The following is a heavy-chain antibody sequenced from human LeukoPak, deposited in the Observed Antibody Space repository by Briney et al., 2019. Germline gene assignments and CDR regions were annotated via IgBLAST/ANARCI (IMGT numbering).Heavy chain of an antibody. CDR2: ISGSGSTI. CDR1: GFTFSTYE. D-gene: IGHD4-17*01. V-gene: IGHV3-48*03. CDR3: ARAFLTTGPFDY. Sequence: GGSLRLSCAASGFTFSTYEINWVRQAPGKGLEWVSYISGSGSTIYYADSVKGRFTISRDNAKNSLYLQMTSLRPEDTAVYYCARAFLTTGPFDYWGQGTLVTVSS. J-gene: IGHJ4*02.